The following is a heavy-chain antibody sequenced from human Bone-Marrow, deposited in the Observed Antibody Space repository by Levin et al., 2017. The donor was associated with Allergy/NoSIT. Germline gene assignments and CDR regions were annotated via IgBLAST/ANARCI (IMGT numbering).Heavy chain of an antibody. CDR3: ATAPREDYDSSGYYFFES. CDR1: GGSISSANYY. Sequence: GSLRLSCTVSGGSISSANYYWGWIRQSPGKGLEWIGSIYYSGSTYYNPSLKSRVTKSVDTSNNQFSLNLSSVTAADTTVYYCATAPREDYDSSGYYFFESWGQGNLVTVSS. V-gene: IGHV4-39*01. D-gene: IGHD3-22*01. J-gene: IGHJ4*02. CDR2: IYYSGST.